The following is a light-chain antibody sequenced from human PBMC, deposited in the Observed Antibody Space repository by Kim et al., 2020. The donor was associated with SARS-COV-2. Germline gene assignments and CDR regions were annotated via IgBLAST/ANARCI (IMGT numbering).Light chain of an antibody. CDR1: KLGDKH. CDR3: QAWDRSTRV. CDR2: QDN. J-gene: IGLJ2*01. Sequence: SYELTQPPSVSVSPGQTARITCSGDKLGDKHACWYQQKPGQSHLLVIYQDNKRPSGIPERFSGSNSGNTATLTISGTQAMDEADYYCQAWDRSTRVFGGGTQLTVL. V-gene: IGLV3-1*01.